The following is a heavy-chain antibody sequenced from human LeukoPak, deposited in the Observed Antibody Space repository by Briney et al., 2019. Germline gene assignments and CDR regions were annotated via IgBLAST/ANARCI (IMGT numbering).Heavy chain of an antibody. Sequence: GGSLRVSCAASGFTFSSYSMNWVRQAPGKGLEWVSSISSSSSYIYYADSVKGRFTISRDNAKNSLYLQMNSLRAEDTAVYYCARDAPIGVVVVAAPLDYWGQGTLVTVSS. J-gene: IGHJ4*02. D-gene: IGHD2-15*01. CDR2: ISSSSSYI. V-gene: IGHV3-21*01. CDR1: GFTFSSYS. CDR3: ARDAPIGVVVVAAPLDY.